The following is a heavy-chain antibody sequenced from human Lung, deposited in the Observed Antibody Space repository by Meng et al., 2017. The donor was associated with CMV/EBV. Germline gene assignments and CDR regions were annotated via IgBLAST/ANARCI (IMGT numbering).Heavy chain of an antibody. CDR2: IKQDGSEK. Sequence: GESXKISCAASGFTFSSYWMSWVRQAPGKGLEWVANIKQDGSEKYYVDSVKGRFTISRDNAKNSLYLQMNSLRAEDTAVYYCARVRYSKGMGYYYGMDVWXQGTTVTVSS. D-gene: IGHD3-16*02. CDR1: GFTFSSYW. CDR3: ARVRYSKGMGYYYGMDV. J-gene: IGHJ6*02. V-gene: IGHV3-7*01.